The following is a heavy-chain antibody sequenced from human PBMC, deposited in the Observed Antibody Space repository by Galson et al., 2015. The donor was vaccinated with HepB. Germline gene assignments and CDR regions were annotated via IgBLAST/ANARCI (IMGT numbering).Heavy chain of an antibody. CDR3: AKVRGESYYFRPDAFDI. V-gene: IGHV3-30*18. J-gene: IGHJ3*02. CDR2: ISFDGGKT. Sequence: SLRLSCAASGFTFSNYGMHWVRLAPDKGLEWLAVISFDGGKTYHADSVKGRFTISRDNSKNTLYLQMDSLRPEDTAVYFCAKVRGESYYFRPDAFDIWGQGTLVTVSS. CDR1: GFTFSNYG. D-gene: IGHD3-10*01.